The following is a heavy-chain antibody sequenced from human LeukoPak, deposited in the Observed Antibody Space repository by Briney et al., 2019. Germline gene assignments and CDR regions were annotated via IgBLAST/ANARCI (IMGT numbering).Heavy chain of an antibody. V-gene: IGHV1-69*13. CDR3: ARDRRWELWA. Sequence: ASVKVSCKASGGTFSSHAISWVRQAPGQGLEWMGGIIPIFGTANYAQKFQGRVTITADESTSTAYMELSSLRSEDTAVYYCARDRRWELWAWGQGTLVTVSS. CDR1: GGTFSSHA. CDR2: IIPIFGTA. J-gene: IGHJ5*02. D-gene: IGHD1-26*01.